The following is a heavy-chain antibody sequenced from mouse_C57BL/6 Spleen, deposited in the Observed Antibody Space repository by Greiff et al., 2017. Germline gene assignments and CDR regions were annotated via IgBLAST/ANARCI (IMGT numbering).Heavy chain of an antibody. J-gene: IGHJ2*01. Sequence: QVQLQQPGAELVRPGSSVKLSCKASGYTFTSYWMDWVKQRPGQGLEWIGNIYPSDSETHYNQKFKDKATLTVDKSYSKAYMQLSILTSEDSAVYDCARHTVVAPYYFDYWGQGTTLTVSS. D-gene: IGHD1-1*01. CDR2: IYPSDSET. CDR1: GYTFTSYW. CDR3: ARHTVVAPYYFDY. V-gene: IGHV1-61*01.